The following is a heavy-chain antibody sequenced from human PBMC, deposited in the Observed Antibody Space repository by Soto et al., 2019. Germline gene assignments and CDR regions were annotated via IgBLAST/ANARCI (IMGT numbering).Heavy chain of an antibody. CDR1: GFSLSTSGVG. CDR2: IYWDDSK. Sequence: QITLKESGPTLVRPTQTLTLTCAFSGFSLSTSGVGVGWIRQPPGKALEWLAVIYWDDSKYYSPSLRSRLTITKATSKNQVVLTMTNMDPMDPGTYYCAHKGPEDWPLDYWGQGTLVTVSS. J-gene: IGHJ4*02. CDR3: AHKGPEDWPLDY. V-gene: IGHV2-5*02. D-gene: IGHD3-9*01.